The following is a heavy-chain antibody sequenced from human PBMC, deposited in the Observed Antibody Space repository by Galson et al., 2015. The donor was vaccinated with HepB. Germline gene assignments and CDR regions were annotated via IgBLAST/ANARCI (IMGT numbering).Heavy chain of an antibody. CDR1: GDSVSSNSAA. CDR3: ARTGGMGYSSSWYPFDY. J-gene: IGHJ4*02. D-gene: IGHD6-13*01. V-gene: IGHV6-1*01. CDR2: TYYRSKWYN. Sequence: CAISGDSVSSNSAAWNWIRQSPSRGLEWLGRTYYRSKWYNDYAVSVKSRITINPDTSKNQFSLQLNSVTPEDTAVYYCARTGGMGYSSSWYPFDYWGQGTLVTVSS.